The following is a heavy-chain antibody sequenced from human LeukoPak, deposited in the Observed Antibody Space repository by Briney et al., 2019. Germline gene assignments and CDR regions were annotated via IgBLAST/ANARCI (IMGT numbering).Heavy chain of an antibody. J-gene: IGHJ3*02. CDR3: ARLKVAATYFDAFDI. CDR1: GYSFTSHW. CDR2: IYPGDSDT. V-gene: IGHV5-51*01. D-gene: IGHD1-26*01. Sequence: GESLKISCKGSGYSFTSHWIGWVRQIPGIGVEWVGFIYPGDSDTNYSPSFQGQATVSADTFIGTAHLQWSSLKASDSPMYYCARLKVAATYFDAFDIWGQGTMVTVSS.